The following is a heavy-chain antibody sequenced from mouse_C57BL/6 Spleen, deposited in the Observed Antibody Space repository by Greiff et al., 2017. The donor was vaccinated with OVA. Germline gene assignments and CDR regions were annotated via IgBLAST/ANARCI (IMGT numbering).Heavy chain of an antibody. CDR1: GYTFTSYW. D-gene: IGHD2-14*01. CDR3: ARGGTTEGYFDY. J-gene: IGHJ2*01. Sequence: QVQLQQPGAELVRPGSSVKLSCKASGYTFTSYWMHWVKQRPIQGLEWIGNIDPSDSYTNYNQKFKGKSTLTVDKSSSTAYMQLSSLTSEDSAVYYCARGGTTEGYFDYWGQGTTLTVSS. V-gene: IGHV1-52*01. CDR2: IDPSDSYT.